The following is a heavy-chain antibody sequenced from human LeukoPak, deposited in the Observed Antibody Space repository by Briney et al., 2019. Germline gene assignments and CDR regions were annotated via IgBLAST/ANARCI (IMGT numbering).Heavy chain of an antibody. CDR2: LFHSGRS. V-gene: IGHV4-38-2*02. CDR1: GYSISSGYY. J-gene: IGHJ3*02. Sequence: SETLSLTCSVSGYSISSGYYWAWIRQPPGKGLEYIGNLFHSGRSYYNPSLKSRVTISEDTSKNHFSLRLTSVTAADTAVYYCARVSGSGSYSGFFDTWGQGTLVTVSS. D-gene: IGHD3-10*01. CDR3: ARVSGSGSYSGFFDT.